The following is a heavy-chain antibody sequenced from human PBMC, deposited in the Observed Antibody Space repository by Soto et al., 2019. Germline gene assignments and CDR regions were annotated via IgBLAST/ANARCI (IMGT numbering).Heavy chain of an antibody. V-gene: IGHV4-59*01. J-gene: IGHJ4*02. D-gene: IGHD5-18*01. CDR1: GGSISRCY. CDR3: ARAGYSYGSGYYYDY. CDR2: IYYDGST. Sequence: KHSETLSLTCTVSGGSISRCYWSWIRQPPGKGLQWIGNIYYDGSTNYSPSLKSRVTISVDTSKNQFSLRLSSVTAADTAVYYCARAGYSYGSGYYYDYWGQGTLVTVSS.